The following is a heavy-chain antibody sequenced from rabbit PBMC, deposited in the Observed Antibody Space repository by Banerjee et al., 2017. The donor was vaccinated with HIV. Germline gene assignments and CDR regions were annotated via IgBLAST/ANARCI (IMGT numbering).Heavy chain of an antibody. CDR2: IAGGSSGNT. V-gene: IGHV1S45*01. J-gene: IGHJ4*01. CDR3: ARDLAGVIGWNFNL. Sequence: TCKASGFSFSSRYWMCWVRQAPGKGLEWIACIAGGSSGNTYYASWAKGRFTISKTSSTTVTLQMTSLTAADTATYLCARDLAGVIGWNFNLWGPGTLVTVS. CDR1: GFSFSSRYW. D-gene: IGHD4-1*01.